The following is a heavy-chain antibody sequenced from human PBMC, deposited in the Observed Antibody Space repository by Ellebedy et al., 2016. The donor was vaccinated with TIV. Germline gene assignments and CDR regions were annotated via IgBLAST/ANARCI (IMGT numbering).Heavy chain of an antibody. CDR2: INPNSGGT. Sequence: ASVKVSCKASGYTFTGYYMHWVRQAPGQGLEWMGWINPNSGGTNYAQKFQGRVTMTRDTSISTAYMELSRLRSDDTAVYYCARVPYDILTGYRFDPWGQGTLVTVSS. V-gene: IGHV1-2*02. J-gene: IGHJ5*02. CDR3: ARVPYDILTGYRFDP. CDR1: GYTFTGYY. D-gene: IGHD3-9*01.